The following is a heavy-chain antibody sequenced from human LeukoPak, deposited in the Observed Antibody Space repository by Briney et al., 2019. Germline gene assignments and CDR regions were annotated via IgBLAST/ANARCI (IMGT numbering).Heavy chain of an antibody. V-gene: IGHV3-30*18. D-gene: IGHD2-15*01. CDR2: ISYDGSNK. J-gene: IGHJ4*02. CDR1: GFTFSSHG. Sequence: GRSLRLSCAASGFTFSSHGMHWVRQAPGKGLEWVAVISYDGSNKYYADSVKGRFTISRDNSKNTLYLQMNSLRAEDTAVYYCAKDPRVDCSGGSCYYLDCWGQGTLVTVSS. CDR3: AKDPRVDCSGGSCYYLDC.